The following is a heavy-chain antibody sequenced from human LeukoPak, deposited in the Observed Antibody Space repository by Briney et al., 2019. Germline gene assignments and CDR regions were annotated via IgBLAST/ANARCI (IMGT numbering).Heavy chain of an antibody. CDR3: ARHFCSSTSCPSDYYYMDV. D-gene: IGHD2-2*01. CDR1: GGSISSYY. V-gene: IGHV4-4*09. Sequence: SETLSLTCTVSGGSISSYYWSWIRQPPGKGLEWIGYIYTSGSTNCNPSLESRVTISVDTSKNQFSLKLSSVTAADTAVYYCARHFCSSTSCPSDYYYMDVWGKGTTVTVSS. CDR2: IYTSGST. J-gene: IGHJ6*03.